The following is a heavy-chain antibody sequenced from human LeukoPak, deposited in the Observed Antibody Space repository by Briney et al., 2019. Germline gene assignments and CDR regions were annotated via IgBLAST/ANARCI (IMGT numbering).Heavy chain of an antibody. J-gene: IGHJ4*02. CDR1: GGSISNSDYY. D-gene: IGHD3-22*01. CDR3: ARTSPSYYYDSSGYLDY. Sequence: SETLSLTCSVSGGSISNSDYYWGWIRQPPGKGLEWIGNIYYSGSTYYNPSLKSRVTISVDTSNNQFSLKLSSVTAADTAVYYCARTSPSYYYDSSGYLDYWGQGTLVTVSS. CDR2: IYYSGST. V-gene: IGHV4-39*07.